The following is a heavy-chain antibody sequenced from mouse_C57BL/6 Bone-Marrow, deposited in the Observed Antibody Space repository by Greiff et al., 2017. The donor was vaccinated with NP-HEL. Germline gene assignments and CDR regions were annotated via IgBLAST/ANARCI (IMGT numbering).Heavy chain of an antibody. CDR1: GYTFTSYW. V-gene: IGHV1-74*01. CDR3: AIRGIYDGYYLYYFDY. D-gene: IGHD2-3*01. Sequence: QVQLQQPGAELVKPGASVKVSCKASGYTFTSYWMHWVKQRPGQGLEWIGRIHPSDRDTNYNQKFKGKATLTFDKSSSTAYMQLSSLTSEDSAVYYCAIRGIYDGYYLYYFDYWGQGTTLTVSS. J-gene: IGHJ2*01. CDR2: IHPSDRDT.